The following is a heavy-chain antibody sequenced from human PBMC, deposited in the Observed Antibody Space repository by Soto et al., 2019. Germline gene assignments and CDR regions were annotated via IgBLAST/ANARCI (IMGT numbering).Heavy chain of an antibody. CDR2: IYSGGST. D-gene: IGHD5-12*01. CDR3: ARDARATYYMDV. Sequence: GGSLRLSCAASGFTVSSNYMSWVRQAPGKGLEWVSVIYSGGSTYYADSVKGRFTISRDNSKNTLYLQMNSLRAEDTAVYYCARDARATYYMDVWGKGTMVTVSS. CDR1: GFTVSSNY. V-gene: IGHV3-66*01. J-gene: IGHJ6*03.